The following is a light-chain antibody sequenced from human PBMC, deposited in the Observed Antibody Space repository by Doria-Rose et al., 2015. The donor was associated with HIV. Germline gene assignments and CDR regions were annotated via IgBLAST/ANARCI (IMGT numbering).Light chain of an antibody. V-gene: IGKV3-20*01. J-gene: IGKJ1*01. CDR3: HQYASSRT. Sequence: TQSPGTLSLSPGERATLSCRASQSVSANYLAWYQQRPGQSPRLLIYGASSSATDIPDRFSGSGSGTDFTLTISRLEPEDFAVYYCHQYASSRTFGQGTKVEIE. CDR2: GAS. CDR1: QSVSANY.